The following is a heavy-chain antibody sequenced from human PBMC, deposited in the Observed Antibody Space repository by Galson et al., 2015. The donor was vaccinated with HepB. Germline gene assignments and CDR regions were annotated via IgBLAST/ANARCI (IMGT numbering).Heavy chain of an antibody. V-gene: IGHV3-21*04. Sequence: SLRLSCAASGFTFSSYSMNWVRQAPGKGLEWVSSISSSSYIYYADSVKGRFTISRDNAKNSLYLQMNSLRAEDTALCYCAKEGYDSSGYYRNDAFDIWGQGTMVTVSS. CDR1: GFTFSSYS. D-gene: IGHD3-22*01. CDR3: AKEGYDSSGYYRNDAFDI. CDR2: ISSSSYI. J-gene: IGHJ3*02.